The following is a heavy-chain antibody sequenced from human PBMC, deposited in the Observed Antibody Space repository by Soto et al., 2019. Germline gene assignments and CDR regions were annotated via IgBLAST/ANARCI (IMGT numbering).Heavy chain of an antibody. Sequence: QVQLVESGGGVVQPGRSLRLSCTASGFSVSTHVIHWVRQAPGKGLEWVAVLWYDGSREYYAESVKGRFTISRDNSKNTMYRQMNSLRAEETAVYYCARVPRYDTWYFDYWGQGTLDTVSS. V-gene: IGHV3-33*01. CDR3: ARVPRYDTWYFDY. CDR1: GFSVSTHV. D-gene: IGHD3-22*01. CDR2: LWYDGSRE. J-gene: IGHJ4*02.